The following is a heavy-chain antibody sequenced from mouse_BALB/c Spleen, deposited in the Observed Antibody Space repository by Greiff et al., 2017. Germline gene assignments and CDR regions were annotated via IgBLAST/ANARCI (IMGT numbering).Heavy chain of an antibody. J-gene: IGHJ3*01. CDR2: INPSSGYT. V-gene: IGHV1-4*02. D-gene: IGHD2-1*01. CDR1: GYTFTSYT. Sequence: QVQLQQSAAELARPGASVKMSCKASGYTFTSYTMHWVKQRPGQGLEWIGYINPSSGYTEYNQKFKDKTTLTADKSSSTAYMQLSSLTSEDSAVYYCARRDGNYPFAYWGQGTLVTVSA. CDR3: ARRDGNYPFAY.